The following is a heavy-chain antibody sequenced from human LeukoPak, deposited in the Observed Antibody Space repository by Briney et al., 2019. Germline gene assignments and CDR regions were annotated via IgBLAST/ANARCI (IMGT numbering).Heavy chain of an antibody. CDR2: MTPNNGNA. CDR1: GYTFTNFD. CDR3: TRGDY. Sequence: ASVKVPRKASGYTFTNFDINWVRQASGQGLEWVGWMTPNNGNAGFAQKLQGRVTLTRDTSISTAFMELSSLKSEDTAIYYCTRGDYWGQGTPVTVSS. J-gene: IGHJ4*02. V-gene: IGHV1-8*01.